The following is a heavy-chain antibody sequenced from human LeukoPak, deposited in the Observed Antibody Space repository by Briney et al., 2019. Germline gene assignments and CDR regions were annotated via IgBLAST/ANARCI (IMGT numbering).Heavy chain of an antibody. D-gene: IGHD5-18*01. Sequence: GGSLRLSCAASGFTFRSYSMNWARQAPGKWLEWVSYISSSGSTIYYADAVKGRFTISRGNAKNSLYLQMSSLRDEDTAVYYCATVAMEDWYFDLWGRGTPVTVSS. V-gene: IGHV3-48*02. CDR2: ISSSGSTI. J-gene: IGHJ2*01. CDR1: GFTFRSYS. CDR3: ATVAMEDWYFDL.